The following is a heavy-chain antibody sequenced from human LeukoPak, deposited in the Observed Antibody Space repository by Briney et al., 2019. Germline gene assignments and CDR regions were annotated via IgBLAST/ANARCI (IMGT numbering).Heavy chain of an antibody. CDR2: ININSGGA. D-gene: IGHD5-12*01. CDR1: GYTFTGHY. J-gene: IGHJ4*02. Sequence: GASVKISCKASGYTFTGHYMHWLRQAPGQGLEWMGWININSGGANYAQKFQGRVTLTRDTSISTAYMELSRLRPDDTAVYFCVRTVAGGGSSRWDYWGQGTLVTVSS. V-gene: IGHV1-2*02. CDR3: VRTVAGGGSSRWDY.